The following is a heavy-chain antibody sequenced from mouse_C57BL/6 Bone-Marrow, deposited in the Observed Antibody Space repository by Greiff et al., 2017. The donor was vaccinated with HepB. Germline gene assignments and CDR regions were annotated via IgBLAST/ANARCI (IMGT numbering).Heavy chain of an antibody. CDR3: ARGSYDYGYYFDY. J-gene: IGHJ2*01. Sequence: EVQVVESGPGLVKPSQSLSLTCSVTGYSITSGYYWNWIRQFPGNKLEWMGYISYDGSNNYNPSLKNRISITRDTSKNQFFLKLNSVTTEDTATYYCARGSYDYGYYFDYWGQGTTLTVSS. D-gene: IGHD2-4*01. CDR1: GYSITSGYY. CDR2: ISYDGSN. V-gene: IGHV3-6*01.